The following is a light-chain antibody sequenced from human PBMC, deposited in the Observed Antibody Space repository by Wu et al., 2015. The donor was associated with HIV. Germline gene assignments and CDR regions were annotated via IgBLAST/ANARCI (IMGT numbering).Light chain of an antibody. CDR2: AAS. V-gene: IGKV1-6*02. Sequence: AIQMTQSPSSLSASVGDRVTITCRVSQGIRNELGWYQQKPGKAPKLLICAASSLQSGVPSRFSGSGSGTDFTLTISSLQPEDSATYYCLQDYNYPRTFGQGTKVEIK. CDR3: LQDYNYPRT. J-gene: IGKJ1*01. CDR1: QGIRNE.